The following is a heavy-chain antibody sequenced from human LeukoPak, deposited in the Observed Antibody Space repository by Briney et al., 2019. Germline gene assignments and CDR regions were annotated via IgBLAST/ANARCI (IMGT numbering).Heavy chain of an antibody. J-gene: IGHJ4*02. CDR1: GFTFSSYW. D-gene: IGHD1-26*01. CDR3: ARGASGSYYVDY. Sequence: GGSLRLSCAVSGFTFSSYWMHWVRQAPGKGQVWVSRVNTDESRTNHADSVKGRVTISRDNAKNTVYLQMNSLRAEDTAVYYCARGASGSYYVDYWGQGTLVTVSS. V-gene: IGHV3-74*01. CDR2: VNTDESRT.